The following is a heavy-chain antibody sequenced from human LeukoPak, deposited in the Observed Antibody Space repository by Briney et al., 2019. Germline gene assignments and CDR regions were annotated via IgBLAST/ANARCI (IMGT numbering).Heavy chain of an antibody. J-gene: IGHJ4*02. Sequence: ASVKVSCKASGYTFTGYYMHWVRQAPGQGLEWMGWINPNSGGTNYAQKFQGRVTMTRDTSISTAYMELSRLRSDDTAVYYCARGLVTPRVPAATNYWGQGTLVTVSS. CDR1: GYTFTGYY. CDR3: ARGLVTPRVPAATNY. D-gene: IGHD2-2*01. V-gene: IGHV1-2*02. CDR2: INPNSGGT.